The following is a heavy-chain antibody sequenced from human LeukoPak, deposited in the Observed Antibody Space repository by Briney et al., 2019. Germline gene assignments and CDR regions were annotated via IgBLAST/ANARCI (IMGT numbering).Heavy chain of an antibody. CDR2: IKQDGSDK. CDR3: AREPYGDYFDY. Sequence: GGSLRLSCPASGFTFSSYWMRWVRQAPGKGLEWVANIKQDGSDKYYVDSVKGRFTISRDNAKNSLYLQMNSLRAEDTAVYYCAREPYGDYFDYWGQGTLVTVSS. D-gene: IGHD4-17*01. J-gene: IGHJ4*02. CDR1: GFTFSSYW. V-gene: IGHV3-7*03.